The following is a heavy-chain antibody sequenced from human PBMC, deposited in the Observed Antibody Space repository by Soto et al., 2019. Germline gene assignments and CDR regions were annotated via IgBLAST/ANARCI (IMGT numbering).Heavy chain of an antibody. CDR2: IYTSGST. V-gene: IGHV4-4*07. J-gene: IGHJ6*02. Sequence: PSETLSLTCTVSGGSISSYYWSWIRQPAGKGLEWIGRIYTSGSTNYNPSLKSRVTMSVDTSKNQFSLKLSSVTAPDTAVYYCARGNYDFWSGYLVYYGMDVWGQGTTVTVSS. CDR1: GGSISSYY. CDR3: ARGNYDFWSGYLVYYGMDV. D-gene: IGHD3-3*01.